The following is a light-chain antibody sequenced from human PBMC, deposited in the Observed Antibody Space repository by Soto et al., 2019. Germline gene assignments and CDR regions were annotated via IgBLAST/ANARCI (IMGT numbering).Light chain of an antibody. CDR3: SSYTSSSTVV. J-gene: IGLJ2*01. CDR2: EVS. CDR1: SSDVGGYNY. V-gene: IGLV2-14*01. Sequence: QSALTQPASVSGSPGPAITISCTGTSSDVGGYNYVSWYQQHPGKDPKLMIYEVSNRPSGVSNRFSGSKSGNTASLTSSGLQAEDGADYYCSSYTSSSTVVFGGGTKVTVL.